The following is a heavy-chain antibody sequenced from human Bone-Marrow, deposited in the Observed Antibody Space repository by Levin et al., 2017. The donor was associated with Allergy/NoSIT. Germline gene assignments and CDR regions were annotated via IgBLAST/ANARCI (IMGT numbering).Heavy chain of an antibody. D-gene: IGHD6-6*01. CDR3: THSRGSTSGYFYGLDV. Sequence: KVSGPTLVKPTQTLTLTCTFSGFSPNENGVAVGWVRQPPGKALEWLALIYWDDDDRYSPSLKSRLTIAKDTSKNQVVLTMTNMDPVDTATYYCTHSRGSTSGYFYGLDVWGQGTTVTVSS. CDR1: GFSPNENGVA. V-gene: IGHV2-5*02. J-gene: IGHJ6*02. CDR2: IYWDDDD.